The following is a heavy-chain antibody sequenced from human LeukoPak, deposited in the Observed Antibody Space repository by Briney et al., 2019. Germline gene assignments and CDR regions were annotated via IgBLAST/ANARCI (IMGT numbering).Heavy chain of an antibody. CDR1: GGSISSYY. CDR2: IYYSGST. J-gene: IGHJ1*01. Sequence: SETLSLTCTVPGGSISSYYWSWIRQPPGKGLEWIGYIYYSGSTNYNPSLKSRVTISVDTSKNQFSLKLSSVTAADTAVYYCARHGDGSSWYFRDWGQGTLVTVSS. V-gene: IGHV4-59*08. CDR3: ARHGDGSSWYFRD. D-gene: IGHD6-13*01.